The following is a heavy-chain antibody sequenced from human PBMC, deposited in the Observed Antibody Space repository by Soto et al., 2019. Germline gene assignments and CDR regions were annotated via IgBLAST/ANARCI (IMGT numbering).Heavy chain of an antibody. D-gene: IGHD3-3*01. CDR3: ASGITIFGVVTNHPFDY. CDR1: CGSVSSGSYY. Sequence: PSETLSRNCTVSCGSVSSGSYYWSWIRQPPGKGLEWIGYIYYSGSTNYNPSLKSRVTISVDTSKNQFSLKLSSVTAADTAVYYCASGITIFGVVTNHPFDYWGQGTLVTVNS. J-gene: IGHJ4*02. V-gene: IGHV4-61*01. CDR2: IYYSGST.